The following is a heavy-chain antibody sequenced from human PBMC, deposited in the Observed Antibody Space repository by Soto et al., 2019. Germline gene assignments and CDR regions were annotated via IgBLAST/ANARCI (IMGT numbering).Heavy chain of an antibody. J-gene: IGHJ6*04. CDR2: IYYSGST. CDR1: GGSISSYY. CDR3: ARSFVRYYYDSSGSGMDV. D-gene: IGHD3-22*01. V-gene: IGHV4-59*01. Sequence: PSETLSLTCTVSGGSISSYYWSWIRQPPGKGLEWIGYIYYSGSTNYNPSLKSRVTISVDTSKNQFSLKLSSVTAADTAVYYCARSFVRYYYDSSGSGMDVWGKGTTVT.